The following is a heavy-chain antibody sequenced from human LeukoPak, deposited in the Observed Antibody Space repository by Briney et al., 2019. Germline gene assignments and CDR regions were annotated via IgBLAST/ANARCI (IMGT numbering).Heavy chain of an antibody. CDR3: ARISNLGIAAAGGGWFDP. J-gene: IGHJ5*02. CDR1: GGSMSSSSYY. Sequence: PSETLSLTCTVSGGSMSSSSYYWGWIRQPPGKGLEWIGSIYHSGSTYYNPSLKSRVTISVDTSKNQFPLKLSSVTAADTAVYYCARISNLGIAAAGGGWFDPWGQGTLVTVSS. D-gene: IGHD6-13*01. CDR2: IYHSGST. V-gene: IGHV4-39*01.